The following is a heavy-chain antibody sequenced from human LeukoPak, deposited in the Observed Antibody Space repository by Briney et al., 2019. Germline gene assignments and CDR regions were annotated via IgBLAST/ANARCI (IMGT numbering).Heavy chain of an antibody. J-gene: IGHJ4*02. D-gene: IGHD3-3*01. CDR3: ASFTIFGVVVYYFDY. CDR1: GGSITSGGYY. Sequence: SETLSLTCTVSGGSITSGGYYWGWIRQPPGEGLEWIGTIYYSGSTYYNPSLKSRVTISVDTSKNQFSLKLSSVTAADTAVYYCASFTIFGVVVYYFDYWGQGTLVTVSS. V-gene: IGHV4-39*01. CDR2: IYYSGST.